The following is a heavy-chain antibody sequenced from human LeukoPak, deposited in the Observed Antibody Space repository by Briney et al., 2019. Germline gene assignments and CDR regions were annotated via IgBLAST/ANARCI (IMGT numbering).Heavy chain of an antibody. V-gene: IGHV4-39*01. D-gene: IGHD3-22*01. CDR3: ARRSYSAWFGP. Sequence: SSETLSLTCTVSGGSIISSDDYYWGWIRQPPGKGLEYIGTMSYSGSTYNNPSLKSRVTISVDASKNQFSLKLRSVTAADTAVYYCARRSYSAWFGPWGQGTLVTVSS. J-gene: IGHJ5*02. CDR2: MSYSGST. CDR1: GGSIISSDDYY.